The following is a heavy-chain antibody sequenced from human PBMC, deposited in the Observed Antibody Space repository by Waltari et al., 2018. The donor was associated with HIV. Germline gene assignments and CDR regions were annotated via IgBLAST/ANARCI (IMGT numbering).Heavy chain of an antibody. CDR3: AREGYDYPNLYWHFDL. J-gene: IGHJ2*01. V-gene: IGHV3-30*03. Sequence: QVQLVESGGGVVQPGGSLRLSCAASGFTFNTYGLHWVRLAPGKGLEWVTVIGHDGSAKFYADSVKGRFTISRDNSKNTMYLQMNSLRAEDAAVYYCAREGYDYPNLYWHFDLWGRGTQVTVSS. D-gene: IGHD3-16*01. CDR1: GFTFNTYG. CDR2: IGHDGSAK.